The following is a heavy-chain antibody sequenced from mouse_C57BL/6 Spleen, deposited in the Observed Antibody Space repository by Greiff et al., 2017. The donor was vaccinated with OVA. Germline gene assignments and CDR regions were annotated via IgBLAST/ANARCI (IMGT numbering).Heavy chain of an antibody. J-gene: IGHJ1*03. Sequence: QVHVKQSGAELVRPGSSVKLSCKASGYTFTSYWMHWVKQRPIQGLEWIGNIDPSDSETHYNQKFKDKATLTVDKSSSTAYMQLSSLTSEDSAVYYCARGYYYGSSYDWYFDVWGTGTTVTVSS. V-gene: IGHV1-52*01. CDR1: GYTFTSYW. D-gene: IGHD1-1*01. CDR3: ARGYYYGSSYDWYFDV. CDR2: IDPSDSET.